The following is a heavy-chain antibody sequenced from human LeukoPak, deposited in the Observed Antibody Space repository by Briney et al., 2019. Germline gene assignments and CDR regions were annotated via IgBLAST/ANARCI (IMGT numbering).Heavy chain of an antibody. J-gene: IGHJ4*02. CDR3: AKSVAGTEDPVDY. Sequence: GGSLRLSCAASGFTFSSYAMNWVRQAPGKGLEWVSNISGRGGSTYYADSVKGRFTISRDNSKNTLYLQMNSLRAEDTAVYYCAKSVAGTEDPVDYWGQGTLVIVSA. CDR1: GFTFSSYA. V-gene: IGHV3-23*01. CDR2: ISGRGGST. D-gene: IGHD6-19*01.